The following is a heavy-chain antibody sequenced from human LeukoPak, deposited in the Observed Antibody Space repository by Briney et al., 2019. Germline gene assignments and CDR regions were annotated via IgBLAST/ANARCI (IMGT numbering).Heavy chain of an antibody. J-gene: IGHJ4*02. CDR1: GFTSSGYY. Sequence: GGSLRLSCAASGFTSSGYYMSWIRQAPGKGLEWVSYISSSSSYTNYADSVKGRFTISRDNAKNSLYLQMNSLRAEDTAVYYCARGDSLTTAVDYWGQGTLVTVSS. CDR3: ARGDSLTTAVDY. D-gene: IGHD4/OR15-4a*01. CDR2: ISSSSSYT. V-gene: IGHV3-11*06.